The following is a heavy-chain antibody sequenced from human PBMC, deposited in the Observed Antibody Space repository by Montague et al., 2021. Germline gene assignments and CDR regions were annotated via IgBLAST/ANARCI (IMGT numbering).Heavy chain of an antibody. CDR1: GGSTSSTSYY. D-gene: IGHD2-15*01. CDR3: ARSLYRKGGSCYSGFDP. V-gene: IGHV4-39*01. Sequence: SKTLSLTCTVSGGSTSSTSYYWGWIRQPPGKELEFIGVIYYNGSTYHNPSLKSRVTVSIDTSKNQFSLKLISVTAADTAVYFCARSLYRKGGSCYSGFDPWGQGTLVTVSS. CDR2: IYYNGST. J-gene: IGHJ5*02.